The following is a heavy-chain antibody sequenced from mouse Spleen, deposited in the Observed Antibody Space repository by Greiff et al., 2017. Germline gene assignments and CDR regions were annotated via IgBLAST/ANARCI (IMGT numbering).Heavy chain of an antibody. J-gene: IGHJ3*01. CDR3: ARGTTVVPFAY. D-gene: IGHD1-1*01. Sequence: QVQLQQSGAELVRPGASVKLSCKASGYTFTDYYINWVKQRPGQGLEWIARIYPGSGNTYYNEKFKGKATLTAEKSSSTAYMQLSSLTSEDSAVYFCARGTTVVPFAYWGQGTLVTVSA. V-gene: IGHV1-76*01. CDR2: IYPGSGNT. CDR1: GYTFTDYY.